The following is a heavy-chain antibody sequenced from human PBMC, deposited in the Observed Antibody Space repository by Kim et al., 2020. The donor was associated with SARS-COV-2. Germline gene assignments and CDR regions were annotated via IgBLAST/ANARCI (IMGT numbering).Heavy chain of an antibody. V-gene: IGHV4-34*01. Sequence: YSPSLKSRVTVSADTSKNQFFLKLSSVTAADTAVYYCVRIYSSSYFYLDVWGKGTSVTVSS. CDR3: VRIYSSSYFYLDV. D-gene: IGHD2-15*01. J-gene: IGHJ6*03.